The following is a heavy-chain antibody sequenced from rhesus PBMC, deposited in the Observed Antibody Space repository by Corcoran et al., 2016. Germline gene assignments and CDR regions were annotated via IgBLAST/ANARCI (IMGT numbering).Heavy chain of an antibody. D-gene: IGHD3-9*01. Sequence: EVQLVESGGGLVQPGGSLRLSCAAPGFTSGNSDLIWIRQAPGKGLEWVSYISSGGSIYYSNSVKGRFTISRDNAKNTLYLQVSSLRVEDTAVYYCAKDSTRMITVTIYDAFDFWGQGLRVTVSS. V-gene: IGHV3S43*01. CDR1: GFTSGNSD. J-gene: IGHJ3*01. CDR2: ISSGGSI. CDR3: AKDSTRMITVTIYDAFDF.